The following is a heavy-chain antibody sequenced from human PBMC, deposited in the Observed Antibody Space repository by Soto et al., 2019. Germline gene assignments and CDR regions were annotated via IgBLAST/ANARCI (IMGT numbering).Heavy chain of an antibody. Sequence: EVQLLESGGGLVQPGGSLRLSCAASGFTFSSYAMSWVRQAPGKGLEWVSAISGSGGSTYYADSVKGRFTISRDNSKNTLYLQMNSLRAEETTVYYCAKEWMDYGDFYYFDYWGQGTLVTVSS. CDR1: GFTFSSYA. V-gene: IGHV3-23*01. J-gene: IGHJ4*02. D-gene: IGHD4-17*01. CDR2: ISGSGGST. CDR3: AKEWMDYGDFYYFDY.